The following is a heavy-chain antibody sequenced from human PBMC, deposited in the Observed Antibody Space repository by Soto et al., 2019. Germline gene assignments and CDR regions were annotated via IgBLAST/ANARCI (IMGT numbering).Heavy chain of an antibody. Sequence: QVQLVGSGGGVVQPGRSLRLSCEASGFSFSSHGMHWVRQAPGKGLEWLAVISYDGNNKYYADSVKGRFSISRDNYKNTLYLQMNRLRAEDTAVYYCAKDHLPTPLTTPWFGPWGQGTLVTVSS. D-gene: IGHD2-15*01. V-gene: IGHV3-30*18. CDR2: ISYDGNNK. CDR3: AKDHLPTPLTTPWFGP. J-gene: IGHJ5*02. CDR1: GFSFSSHG.